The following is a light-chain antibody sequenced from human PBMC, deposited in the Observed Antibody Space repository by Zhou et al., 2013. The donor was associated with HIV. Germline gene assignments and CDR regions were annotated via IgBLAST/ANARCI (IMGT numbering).Light chain of an antibody. V-gene: IGKV1-5*03. CDR2: KAS. Sequence: DIQMTQSPSTLSASVGDRVTITCRASQSISSWLAWYQQKPGKAPKLLIYKASSLESGVPSRFSGSGSGQNSLSPSAACSLMIFATYYCQQYNSYSPGYTFGQGTKLEIK. CDR3: QQYNSYSPGYT. CDR1: QSISSW. J-gene: IGKJ2*01.